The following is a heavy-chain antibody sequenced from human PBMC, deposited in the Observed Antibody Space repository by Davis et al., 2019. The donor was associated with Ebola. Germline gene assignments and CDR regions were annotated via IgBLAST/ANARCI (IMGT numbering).Heavy chain of an antibody. CDR2: IYYSGST. J-gene: IGHJ4*02. CDR1: GGSISSGGYY. V-gene: IGHV4-31*03. D-gene: IGHD6-19*01. CDR3: ARENTLGWYVY. Sequence: LRLSCTVSGGSISSGGYYWSWIRQHPGKGLEWIGYIYYSGSTYYNPSLKSRVTISVDTSKNQFSLKLSSVTAADTAVYYCARENTLGWYVYWGQGTLVTVSS.